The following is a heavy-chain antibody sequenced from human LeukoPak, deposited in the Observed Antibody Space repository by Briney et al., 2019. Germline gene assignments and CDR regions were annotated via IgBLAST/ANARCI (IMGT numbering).Heavy chain of an antibody. CDR3: ASCSSTTHAFDI. J-gene: IGHJ3*02. CDR1: GGSISSGGYY. V-gene: IGHV4-30-2*01. D-gene: IGHD2-2*01. Sequence: PSQTLSLTCTVSGGSISSGGYYWSWLRQPPGKGLEWIGYIYHSGSTYYNPSLKSRVTISVDRSKNQFSLKLSSVTAADTAVYYCASCSSTTHAFDIWGQGTMVTVSS. CDR2: IYHSGST.